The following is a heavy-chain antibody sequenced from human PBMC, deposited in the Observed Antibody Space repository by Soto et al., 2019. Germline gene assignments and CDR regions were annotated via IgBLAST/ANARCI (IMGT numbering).Heavy chain of an antibody. Sequence: SETLSLTCTVFGGSVSIGDYLWSWIRQRPWKGLEWIGYIHDSGNTYYNPSLKSRVTISLDTSKNQFSLKVTSMTAADTAVYFCARARGGDSGDYASLFDRWGQGNLVTVSS. D-gene: IGHD4-17*01. J-gene: IGHJ5*02. V-gene: IGHV4-30-4*01. CDR3: ARARGGDSGDYASLFDR. CDR1: GGSVSIGDYL. CDR2: IHDSGNT.